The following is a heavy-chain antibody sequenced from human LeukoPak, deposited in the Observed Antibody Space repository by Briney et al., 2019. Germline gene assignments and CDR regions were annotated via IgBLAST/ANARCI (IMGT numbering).Heavy chain of an antibody. CDR3: ARDPGAVYSGDYGIDY. CDR1: GGSISSYY. J-gene: IGHJ4*02. D-gene: IGHD4-17*01. Sequence: PSETLSLACTVSGGSISSYYWSWIRQPAGKGLEWIGRIYTSGSTNYNPSLKSRVTMSVDTSKNQFSLKLSSVTAADTAVYYCARDPGAVYSGDYGIDYWGQGTLVTVSS. V-gene: IGHV4-4*07. CDR2: IYTSGST.